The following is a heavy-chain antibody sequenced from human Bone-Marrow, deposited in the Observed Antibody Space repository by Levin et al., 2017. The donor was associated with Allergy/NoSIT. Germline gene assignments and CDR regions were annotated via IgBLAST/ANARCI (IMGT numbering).Heavy chain of an antibody. CDR2: IYYSGST. Sequence: GSLRLSCTVSGGSISSSSYYWGWIRQPPGKGLEWIGSIYYSGSTYYNPSLKSRVTISVDTSKNQFSLKLSSVTAADTAVYYCAREVVGASAFDIWGQGTMVTVSS. CDR1: GGSISSSSYY. J-gene: IGHJ3*02. V-gene: IGHV4-39*07. D-gene: IGHD1-26*01. CDR3: AREVVGASAFDI.